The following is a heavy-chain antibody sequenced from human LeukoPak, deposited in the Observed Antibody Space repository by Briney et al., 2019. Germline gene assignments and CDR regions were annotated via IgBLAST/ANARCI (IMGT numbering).Heavy chain of an antibody. J-gene: IGHJ6*02. D-gene: IGHD3-22*01. V-gene: IGHV3-48*01. CDR3: ARTLVVVMYYGMDV. CDR1: GFTFSSYS. Sequence: GGSLRLSCAASGFTFSSYSMNWVRQAPGKGLEWVSYISSSSSTIYYADSVKGRFTISRDNSKNTLYLQMNSLRAEDTAVYYCARTLVVVMYYGMDVWGQGTTVTVSS. CDR2: ISSSSSTI.